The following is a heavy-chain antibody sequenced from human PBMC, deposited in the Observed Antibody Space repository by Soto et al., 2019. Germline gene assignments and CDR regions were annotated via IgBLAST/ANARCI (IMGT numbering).Heavy chain of an antibody. Sequence: LSLTCAVYGGSFSGYYWSWIRQPPGKGLEWIGEINHSGSTNYNPSLKSRVTISVDTSKNQFSLKLSSVTAADTAVYYCARGRFFLDITIFGVVRRGFDPWGQGTLVTVSS. V-gene: IGHV4-34*01. D-gene: IGHD3-3*01. CDR1: GGSFSGYY. CDR3: ARGRFFLDITIFGVVRRGFDP. J-gene: IGHJ5*02. CDR2: INHSGST.